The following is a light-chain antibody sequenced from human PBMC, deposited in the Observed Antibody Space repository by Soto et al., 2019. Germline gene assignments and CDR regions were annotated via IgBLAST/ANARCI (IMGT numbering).Light chain of an antibody. J-gene: IGKJ2*01. CDR1: QSVANW. CDR3: QQYNSFLYT. V-gene: IGKV1-5*03. Sequence: DIQMTQSPSTLSASVGDRVTITCRASQSVANWLAWYQQKPGKAPKLLIYKASTVASGVPSRFSASGSGTEFTLTISSLQPEDFATYYYQQYNSFLYTFGQGTKLEIK. CDR2: KAS.